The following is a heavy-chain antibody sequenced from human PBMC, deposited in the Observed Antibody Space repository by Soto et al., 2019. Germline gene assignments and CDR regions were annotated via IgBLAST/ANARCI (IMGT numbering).Heavy chain of an antibody. Sequence: QVHLHESGPGLVKPSETLSLTCTVSGGSITSDSWTWIRQPAGKGLEWIGVIYPSGTTDYNPSLKRRVPMSVDPSKNRFSLRLISVAAADWAFYYCARVIRPLPNSGWYGLFEPWGQGTRVTVS. D-gene: IGHD6-19*01. CDR1: GGSITSDS. CDR3: ARVIRPLPNSGWYGLFEP. V-gene: IGHV4-4*07. J-gene: IGHJ5*02. CDR2: IYPSGTT.